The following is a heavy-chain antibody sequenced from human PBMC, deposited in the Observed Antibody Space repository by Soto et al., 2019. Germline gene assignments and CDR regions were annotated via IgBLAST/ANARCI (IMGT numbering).Heavy chain of an antibody. CDR1: GISIDNNY. J-gene: IGHJ4*01. V-gene: IGHV4-59*01. CDR3: ARGARSKKIEY. Sequence: QVQLQESGPGLVKPSETLSLTCSVSGISIDNNYWTWIRQTPGKGLEWIGYIIYGGSSSFNPSLKSRVTISVDKSKSQFSLKLSYVTAADRAFYYGARGARSKKIEYWGQGNLVTVSS. CDR2: IIYGGSS. D-gene: IGHD5-12*01.